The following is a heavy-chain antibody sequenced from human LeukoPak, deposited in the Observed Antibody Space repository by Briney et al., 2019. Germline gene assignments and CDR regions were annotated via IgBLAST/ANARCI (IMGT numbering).Heavy chain of an antibody. CDR2: IYYSGST. J-gene: IGHJ3*02. CDR1: GGSISSYY. CDR3: ARVRLYDSSPVGVNAFDI. D-gene: IGHD3-22*01. V-gene: IGHV4-59*12. Sequence: SSETLSLTCTVSGGSISSYYWSWIRQPPGKGLEWIGYIYYSGSTNYNPSLKSRVTISVDTSKNQFSLKLSSVTAADTAVYYCARVRLYDSSPVGVNAFDIWGQGTMVTVSS.